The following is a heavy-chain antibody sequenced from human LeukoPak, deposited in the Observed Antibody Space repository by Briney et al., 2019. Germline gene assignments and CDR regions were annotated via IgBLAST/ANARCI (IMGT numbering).Heavy chain of an antibody. J-gene: IGHJ4*02. CDR1: GVSISRFY. CDR2: IYSGVPT. D-gene: IGHD1-1*01. CDR3: VQTTGWPGFDY. V-gene: IGHV4-4*09. Sequence: PSETLSLTCTTSGVSISRFYWSWVRQPPGKGLEWIGNIYSGVPTYFNPSLKSRVVISVDTSKNQFSLNLTSVTAADTAMYYCVQTTGWPGFDYWGEGILVTVSS.